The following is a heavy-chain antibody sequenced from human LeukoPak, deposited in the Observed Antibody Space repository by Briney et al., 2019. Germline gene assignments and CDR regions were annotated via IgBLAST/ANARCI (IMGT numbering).Heavy chain of an antibody. CDR2: IYSGGST. J-gene: IGHJ6*02. V-gene: IGHV3-53*01. Sequence: GGSLTLSCAASVFTVSSNYMSCVRQAPGEGLEWVSVIYSGGSTYYADSVKGRFTISRDKSKNTLYLQMNSLRAEDTAVYYCASPSVDYYYYGMDVWGQGTRVTVSS. CDR1: VFTVSSNY. CDR3: ASPSVDYYYYGMDV.